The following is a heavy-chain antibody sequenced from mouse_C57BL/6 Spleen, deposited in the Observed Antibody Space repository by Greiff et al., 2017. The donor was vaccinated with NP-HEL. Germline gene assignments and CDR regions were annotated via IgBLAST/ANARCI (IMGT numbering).Heavy chain of an antibody. CDR3: TRPYYYSNSYFDY. Sequence: VQLQQSGTVLARPGASVKMSCKTSGYTFTSYWMHWVKQRPGQGLEWIGAIYPGNSDTSYNQKFKGKAKLTAVTSASTAYMELSSLTNEDSAVYYCTRPYYYSNSYFDYWGQGTTLTVSS. CDR1: GYTFTSYW. D-gene: IGHD2-5*01. V-gene: IGHV1-5*01. CDR2: IYPGNSDT. J-gene: IGHJ2*01.